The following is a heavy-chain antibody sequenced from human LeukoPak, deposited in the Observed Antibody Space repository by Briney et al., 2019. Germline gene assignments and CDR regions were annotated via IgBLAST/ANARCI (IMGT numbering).Heavy chain of an antibody. V-gene: IGHV3-7*01. Sequence: PGGSLRLSCAASGFTFSSYWMSWVREAPGKGLEWVANIKQDGSEKYYVDSVKGRFTISRDNAKNSLYLQMNSLRAEDTAVYYCARDLYYYDSSGYYPTKRFDYWGQGTLVTVSS. D-gene: IGHD3-22*01. CDR2: IKQDGSEK. CDR1: GFTFSSYW. CDR3: ARDLYYYDSSGYYPTKRFDY. J-gene: IGHJ4*02.